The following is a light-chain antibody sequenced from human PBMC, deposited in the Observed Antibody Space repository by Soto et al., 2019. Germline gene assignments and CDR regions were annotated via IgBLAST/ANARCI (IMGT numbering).Light chain of an antibody. J-gene: IGKJ5*01. CDR1: QGISSY. Sequence: DIQLTQSPSFLSASVGYRVTITCRASQGISSYLAWYQQKPGKAPKLLIYIASILQTGVPSRFTGSQSGTEFTLTITSLQPEDFATYYCQQVNNYPITFGQGTRLEIK. CDR3: QQVNNYPIT. V-gene: IGKV1-9*01. CDR2: IAS.